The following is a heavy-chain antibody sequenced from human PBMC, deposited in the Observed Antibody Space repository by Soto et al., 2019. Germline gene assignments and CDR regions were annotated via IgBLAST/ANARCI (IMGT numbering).Heavy chain of an antibody. D-gene: IGHD3-9*01. CDR2: ISGSGGST. CDR1: GFTFSSYA. Sequence: GGSLRLSCAASGFTFSSYAMSWVRQAPGKGLEWVSAISGSGGSTYYADSVKGRFTISRDNSKNTLYLQMNSLRAEDTAVYYCAKALTELRYFDWFLGVDAFDIWGQGTMVTVSS. J-gene: IGHJ3*02. V-gene: IGHV3-23*01. CDR3: AKALTELRYFDWFLGVDAFDI.